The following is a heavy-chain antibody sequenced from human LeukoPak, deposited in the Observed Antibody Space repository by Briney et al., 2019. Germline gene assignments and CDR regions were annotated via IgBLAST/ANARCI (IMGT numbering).Heavy chain of an antibody. J-gene: IGHJ4*02. V-gene: IGHV4-34*01. CDR3: ASSRGEIQLSTH. D-gene: IGHD5-18*01. CDR2: INHSGST. Sequence: SETLSLTCAVYGGSFSGYYWSWIRQPPGKGLEWIGEINHSGSTNYNPSLKSRVTISVDTSKNQFSLKLSSVTAADTAVYYCASSRGEIQLSTHWGQGTLVTVSS. CDR1: GGSFSGYY.